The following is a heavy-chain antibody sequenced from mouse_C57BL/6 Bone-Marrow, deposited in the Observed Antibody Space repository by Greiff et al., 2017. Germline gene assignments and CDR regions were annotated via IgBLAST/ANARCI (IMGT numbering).Heavy chain of an antibody. CDR1: GYTFTEYT. CDR2: FYPGSGSI. V-gene: IGHV1-62-2*01. D-gene: IGHD3-2*02. J-gene: IGHJ1*03. CDR3: ARHEDPVRGRREAFWYFDV. Sequence: QVQLQQSGAELVKPGASVKLSCKASGYTFTEYTIHWVKQRSGQGLEWIGWFYPGSGSIKYNEKFKDKATLTADKSSSTVYMELSRLTSEDSAVYFCARHEDPVRGRREAFWYFDVWGTGTTVTVSS.